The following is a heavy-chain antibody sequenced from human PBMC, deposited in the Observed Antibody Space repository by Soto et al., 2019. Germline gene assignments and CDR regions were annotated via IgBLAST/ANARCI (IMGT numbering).Heavy chain of an antibody. Sequence: SETLSLTCTVSGGSIRSGGHYWSWIRQPPGRGLEWIGFIYYAGSTKYNPSLNSRVTISVDTSKNQFSLKLSSVTAADTAVYYCASHMVRGVPFGYWGQGTLVTVSS. CDR1: GGSIRSGGHY. CDR2: IYYAGST. V-gene: IGHV4-61*08. D-gene: IGHD3-10*01. J-gene: IGHJ4*02. CDR3: ASHMVRGVPFGY.